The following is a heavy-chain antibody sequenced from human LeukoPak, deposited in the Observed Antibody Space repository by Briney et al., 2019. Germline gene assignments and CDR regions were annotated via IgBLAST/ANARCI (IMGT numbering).Heavy chain of an antibody. Sequence: SETLSLTCTVSGGSISSGGYHWSWIRQHPGKGLEWIGYIYYSGSTYYNPSLKSRVTISVDTSKNQFSLKLSSVTAADTAVYYCARGSSSSSLDYWGQGTLVTVSS. D-gene: IGHD2-2*01. CDR3: ARGSSSSSLDY. V-gene: IGHV4-31*03. J-gene: IGHJ4*02. CDR1: GGSISSGGYH. CDR2: IYYSGST.